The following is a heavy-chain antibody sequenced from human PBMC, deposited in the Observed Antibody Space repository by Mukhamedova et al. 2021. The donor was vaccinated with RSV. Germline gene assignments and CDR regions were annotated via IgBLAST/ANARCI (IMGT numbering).Heavy chain of an antibody. CDR2: IYYSGST. D-gene: IGHD2-2*01. V-gene: IGHV4-30-4*08. CDR3: ARAGSVVVVPAMFDY. Sequence: YYWSWIRQPPGKGLEWIGYIYYSGSTYYNPSLKSRVTISVDTSKNQFSLKLSSVTAADTAVYYCARAGSVVVVPAMFDYWGQGTL. CDR1: YY. J-gene: IGHJ4*02.